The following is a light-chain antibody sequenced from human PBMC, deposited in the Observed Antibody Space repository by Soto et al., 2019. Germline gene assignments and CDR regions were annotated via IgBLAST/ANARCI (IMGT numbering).Light chain of an antibody. CDR2: GAS. CDR1: QSVSSN. Sequence: EIVMTQSPATLSVSPGERATLSCRASQSVSSNVAWYQQQPGQAPRLLIYGASTRATGIPARFSGSGSGTEFTLTISSLQSEDFAVYYCQQYNNWPGTFGQGTKVEIK. J-gene: IGKJ1*01. V-gene: IGKV3-15*01. CDR3: QQYNNWPGT.